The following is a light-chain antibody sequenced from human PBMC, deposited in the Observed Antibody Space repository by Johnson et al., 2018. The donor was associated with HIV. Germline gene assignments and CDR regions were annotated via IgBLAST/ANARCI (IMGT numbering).Light chain of an antibody. CDR3: GTWDNRLSAPYV. Sequence: SVLTQPPSVSAAPGQKVTISCSGIGSNIGDNYVSWYQHLPGTAPRLLIYDDIKRPSGIPYRFSGSKSGTSATLGITGLQTGDEADYYCGTWDNRLSAPYVFGTGTKVTVL. J-gene: IGLJ1*01. V-gene: IGLV1-51*01. CDR1: GSNIGDNY. CDR2: DDI.